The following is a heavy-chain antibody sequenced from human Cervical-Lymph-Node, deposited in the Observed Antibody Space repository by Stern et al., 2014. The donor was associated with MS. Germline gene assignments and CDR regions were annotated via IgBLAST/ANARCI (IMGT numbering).Heavy chain of an antibody. CDR3: ARERQQYCNSEGCSYWYFDL. D-gene: IGHD2/OR15-2a*01. J-gene: IGHJ2*01. V-gene: IGHV4-4*02. CDR1: GGSVSSTNW. Sequence: QVQLQESGPGLVKPSGTLSLTCAVSGGSVSSTNWWSWVRQSPGKGLEWIGNIYHSGSSNSRQFLRMRFSIPLDNSKNHLSLHLTSVTAADTAVYYCARERQQYCNSEGCSYWYFDLWGRGTLVTVSS. CDR2: IYHSGSS.